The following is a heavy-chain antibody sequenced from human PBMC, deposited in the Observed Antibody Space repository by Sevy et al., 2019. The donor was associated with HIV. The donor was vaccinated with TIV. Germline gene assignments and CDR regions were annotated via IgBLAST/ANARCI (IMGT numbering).Heavy chain of an antibody. CDR3: AREYCSGGSCSDYYYYYMDV. J-gene: IGHJ6*03. CDR2: ISSSSSYI. CDR1: GFTFSSYS. D-gene: IGHD2-15*01. Sequence: GSLRLSCAASGFTFSSYSMNWVRQAPGKGLEWVSSISSSSSYIYYADSVKGRFTISRDNAKNSLYLQMNSLRAEDTAVYYCAREYCSGGSCSDYYYYYMDVWGKGTTVTVSS. V-gene: IGHV3-21*01.